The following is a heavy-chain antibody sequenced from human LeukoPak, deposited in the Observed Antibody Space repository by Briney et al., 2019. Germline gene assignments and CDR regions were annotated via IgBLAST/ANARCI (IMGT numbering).Heavy chain of an antibody. V-gene: IGHV3-23*01. Sequence: GGFLRLSCAASGFTFSSYAMSWVRQAPGKGLEWVSAISGSGGSTYYADSVKGRLTISRDNSKNTLYLQMNSLRAGDTAVYYCANLYDWNYADYWGQGTLVTVSS. J-gene: IGHJ4*02. CDR1: GFTFSSYA. CDR2: ISGSGGST. CDR3: ANLYDWNYADY. D-gene: IGHD1-7*01.